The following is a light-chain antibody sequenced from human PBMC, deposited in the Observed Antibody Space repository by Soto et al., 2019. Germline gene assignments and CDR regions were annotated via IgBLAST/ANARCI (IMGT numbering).Light chain of an antibody. CDR3: QSYDNSLSANYV. CDR2: GNS. CDR1: SSNIGAGYD. J-gene: IGLJ1*01. Sequence: QSVLTQPPSVSGAPGQRVAISCTGSSSNIGAGYDVHWYQQLPGTAPKLLIYGNSNRPSGVPDRFSGSKSGTSASLAITGLQAEDEAEYYCQSYDNSLSANYVFGTGTKLTVL. V-gene: IGLV1-40*01.